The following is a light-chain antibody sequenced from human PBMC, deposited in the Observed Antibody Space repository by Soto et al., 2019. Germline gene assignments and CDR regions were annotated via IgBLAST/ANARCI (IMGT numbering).Light chain of an antibody. V-gene: IGLV2-14*01. J-gene: IGLJ3*02. CDR1: SSDVGGYNY. CDR3: SSYTTSSLWV. Sequence: QSALTQPASVSGSPGQSITLSCTVTSSDVGGYNYVSWYQQHPGKAPKLMIYEVSDRPSGVSNRFSGSKSGNTASLTISGLRAEDEADYYCSSYTTSSLWVFGGGTQLTVL. CDR2: EVS.